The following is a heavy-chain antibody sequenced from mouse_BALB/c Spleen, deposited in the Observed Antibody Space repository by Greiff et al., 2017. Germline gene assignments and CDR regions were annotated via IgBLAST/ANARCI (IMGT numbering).Heavy chain of an antibody. Sequence: EVKVVESGGGLVKPGGSLKLSCAASGFAFSSYDMSWVRQTPEKRLEWVAYISSGGGSTYYPDTVKGRFTISRDNAKNTLYLQMSSLKSEDTAMYYCARHDGSSHWYFDVWGAGTTVTVSS. CDR2: ISSGGGST. J-gene: IGHJ1*01. V-gene: IGHV5-12-1*01. CDR1: GFAFSSYD. CDR3: ARHDGSSHWYFDV. D-gene: IGHD1-1*01.